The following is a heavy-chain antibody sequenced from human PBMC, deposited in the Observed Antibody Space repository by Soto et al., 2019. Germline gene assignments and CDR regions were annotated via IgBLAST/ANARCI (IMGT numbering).Heavy chain of an antibody. CDR1: GYTFTSYY. Sequence: ASVKVSCKASGYTFTSYYMHWVRQAPGQGLEWMGIINPSGGSTSYAQKFQGRVTMTRDTSTNTVYMELSSLRSEDTAVYYCAGPHSGYCSSTSCYDYYYYGMDVWGQGTTVTVSS. CDR2: INPSGGST. J-gene: IGHJ6*02. CDR3: AGPHSGYCSSTSCYDYYYYGMDV. V-gene: IGHV1-46*01. D-gene: IGHD2-2*01.